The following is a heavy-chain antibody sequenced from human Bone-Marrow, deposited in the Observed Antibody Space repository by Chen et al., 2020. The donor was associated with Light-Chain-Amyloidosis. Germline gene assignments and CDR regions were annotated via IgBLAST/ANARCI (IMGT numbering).Heavy chain of an antibody. CDR3: ARDPPGSGFAFDY. V-gene: IGHV3-33*01. Sequence: QEELVESGGGVVQPGRSLRLSCSASGFTFSTHAMHWVRQAPGKGLEWVAFMWLYESNKHYADSVKGRFTISRDNSKNTVFLEMNSLRAEDTAVYFCARDPPGSGFAFDYWGQGTLVTVSS. CDR2: MWLYESNK. D-gene: IGHD3-10*01. J-gene: IGHJ4*02. CDR1: GFTFSTHA.